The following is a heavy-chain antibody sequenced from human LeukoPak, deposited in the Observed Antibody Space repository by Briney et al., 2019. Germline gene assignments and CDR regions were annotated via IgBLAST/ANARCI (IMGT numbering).Heavy chain of an antibody. CDR2: LYAGGST. V-gene: IGHV3-66*01. D-gene: IGHD1-1*01. CDR3: VRGNGNVDGRLDP. J-gene: IGHJ5*02. CDR1: GFTMSGIH. Sequence: PGGSLRLSCKASGFTMSGIHMNWVRQAPGKGLDWVSGLYAGGSTYYAGSVTGRFTISRDDSKNTLYLHMTSLRVDDTAIYFCVRGNGNVDGRLDPWGQGAWVIVSS.